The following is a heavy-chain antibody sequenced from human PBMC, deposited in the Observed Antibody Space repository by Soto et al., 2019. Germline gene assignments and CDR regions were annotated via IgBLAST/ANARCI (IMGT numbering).Heavy chain of an antibody. CDR2: IYDAVNT. CDR3: ATMGTPATGLYYFDY. Sequence: PSETLSITCTVSASSISSRSYYWSWIRQPPGREQEWIGYIYDAVNTNYNNYLKSQVNISEDTSKNQFSLNLSFVTAADSAVYYCATMGTPATGLYYFDYWGQGTLVTVSS. J-gene: IGHJ4*02. CDR1: ASSISSRSYY. V-gene: IGHV4-61*01. D-gene: IGHD2-15*01.